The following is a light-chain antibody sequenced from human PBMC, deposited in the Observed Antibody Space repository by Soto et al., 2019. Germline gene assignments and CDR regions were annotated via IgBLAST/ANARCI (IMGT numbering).Light chain of an antibody. Sequence: QSVLTQPPSVSGAPGQRVTISCTGSSSNIGADYDVHWYQQFPGTAPKLLIFANTNRPSGVPGRFSGSKSGTSASLAITELQAEDEADYYCQSYDTSLTAFVLGTGTKVTVL. CDR2: ANT. V-gene: IGLV1-40*01. CDR3: QSYDTSLTAFV. CDR1: SSNIGADYD. J-gene: IGLJ1*01.